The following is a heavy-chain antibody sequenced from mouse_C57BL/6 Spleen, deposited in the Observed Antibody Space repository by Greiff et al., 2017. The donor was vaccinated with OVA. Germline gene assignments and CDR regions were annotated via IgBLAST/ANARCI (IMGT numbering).Heavy chain of an antibody. J-gene: IGHJ3*01. CDR2: INPSNGGT. CDR1: GYTFTSYW. Sequence: QVQLKESGTELVKPGASVKLSCKASGYTFTSYWMHWVKQRPGQGLEWIGNINPSNGGTNYNEKFKSKATLTVDKSSSTAYMQLSSLTSEDSAVYYCARTTVVARGLAYWGQGTLVTVSA. V-gene: IGHV1-53*01. D-gene: IGHD1-1*01. CDR3: ARTTVVARGLAY.